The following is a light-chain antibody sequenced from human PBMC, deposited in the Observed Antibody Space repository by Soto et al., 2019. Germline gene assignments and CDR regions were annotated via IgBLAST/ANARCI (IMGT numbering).Light chain of an antibody. J-gene: IGLJ1*01. V-gene: IGLV1-44*01. CDR1: SSNIGSNT. CDR2: SNN. CDR3: AAWDDSLNGRV. Sequence: QSVLTQPPSASGTPGQRVTISCSGSSSNIGSNTVNWYQQLPGTAPKLLIYSNNKRPSGVPDRFSGSKSGTSASLAISGLQSGYEADYYCAAWDDSLNGRVFGTGTKLTVL.